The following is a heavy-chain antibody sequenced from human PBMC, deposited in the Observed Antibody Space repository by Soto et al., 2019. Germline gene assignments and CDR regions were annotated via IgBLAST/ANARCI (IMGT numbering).Heavy chain of an antibody. CDR2: IKQDGSEK. CDR3: ARPRIAVAGCFDY. V-gene: IGHV3-7*01. D-gene: IGHD6-19*01. J-gene: IGHJ4*02. CDR1: GFTFSSYW. Sequence: EVQLVESGGGLVQPGGSLRLSCAASGFTFSSYWMSWVRQAPGKGLEWVANIKQDGSEKYYVDSVKGRFTISRDNAKNSLYLQMNSLRAEDTAVYYCARPRIAVAGCFDYWGQGTLVTASS.